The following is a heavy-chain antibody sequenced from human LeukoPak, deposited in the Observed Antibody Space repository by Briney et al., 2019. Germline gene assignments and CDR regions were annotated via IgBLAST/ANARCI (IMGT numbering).Heavy chain of an antibody. D-gene: IGHD3-22*01. CDR3: ARAGIDSSGYYVPQFFDY. CDR2: IYHSGST. J-gene: IGHJ4*02. V-gene: IGHV4-30-2*01. Sequence: PSETLSLTCAVSGGSINSGGYSWSWIRPPPGKGLEWIGYIYHSGSTNYNPSLKSRVTISVDRSKNQFSLKLSSVTAADTAVYYCARAGIDSSGYYVPQFFDYWGQGTLVTVSS. CDR1: GGSINSGGYS.